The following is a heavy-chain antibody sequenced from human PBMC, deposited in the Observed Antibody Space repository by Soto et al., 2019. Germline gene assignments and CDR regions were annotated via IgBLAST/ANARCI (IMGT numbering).Heavy chain of an antibody. CDR1: GYTLTELS. Sequence: ASVKLSFELSGYTLTELSMHWVRQAPGKGFERMGGFDPEDGETIYAQKFQGRVTMTEDTSTDTAYMELSSLRSEDTAVYYCATRGYYYDSSGYYLNFWGQGTLVTVSS. CDR3: ATRGYYYDSSGYYLNF. CDR2: FDPEDGET. V-gene: IGHV1-24*01. D-gene: IGHD3-22*01. J-gene: IGHJ4*02.